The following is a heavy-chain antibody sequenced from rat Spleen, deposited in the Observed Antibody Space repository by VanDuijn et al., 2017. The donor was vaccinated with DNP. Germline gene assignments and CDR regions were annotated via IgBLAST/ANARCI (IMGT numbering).Heavy chain of an antibody. CDR3: ARSYLWAQNLYFDY. CDR2: ISYSGST. Sequence: EVQLQESGPGLVKPSQSLSLTCSVTGYSITSNYWGWIRKFPGNKMEWMGYISYSGSTSYNPSLKSRISITRDTSKNQFFLQLNSVTTEETATYYCARSYLWAQNLYFDYWGQGVTVTVSS. V-gene: IGHV3-1*01. D-gene: IGHD1-7*01. J-gene: IGHJ2*01. CDR1: GYSITSNY.